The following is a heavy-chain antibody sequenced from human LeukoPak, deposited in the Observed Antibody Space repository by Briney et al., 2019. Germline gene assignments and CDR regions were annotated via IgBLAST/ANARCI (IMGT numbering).Heavy chain of an antibody. CDR1: GFTFSSYG. D-gene: IGHD1-7*01. Sequence: GGCLRLSCAASGFTFSSYGMHWVRQAPGNGMEWVTGISLDESNNHYSESVKGRLTISRDNSKHALDLQMNSLTAEDTAVYYCARWNSSWFDPWGQGTLV. CDR3: ARWNSSWFDP. V-gene: IGHV3-33*05. J-gene: IGHJ5*02. CDR2: ISLDESNN.